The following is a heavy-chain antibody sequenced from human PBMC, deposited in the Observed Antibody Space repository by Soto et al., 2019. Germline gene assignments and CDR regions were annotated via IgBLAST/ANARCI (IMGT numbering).Heavy chain of an antibody. CDR1: GFYFRDYN. D-gene: IGHD2-15*01. Sequence: GGSLRLSCDASGFYFRDYNMNWVRQARGKGLEWISYINSRGDTKSYADSVKGRFTISRDNAKKSLYLQMSSLTAEDTAVYYCARDQGGGSCYSCYYFAMDVWGQGTTVTVPS. J-gene: IGHJ6*02. V-gene: IGHV3-48*01. CDR3: ARDQGGGSCYSCYYFAMDV. CDR2: INSRGDTK.